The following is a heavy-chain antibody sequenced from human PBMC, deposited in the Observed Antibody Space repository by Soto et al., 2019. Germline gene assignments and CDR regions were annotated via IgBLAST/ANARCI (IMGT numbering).Heavy chain of an antibody. J-gene: IGHJ1*01. D-gene: IGHD6-6*01. Sequence: PGGPLRLSCVASGFIFSDYAMHWARQAPGKGLEWVALISPAGTNQYYADSAKGRFTISRDNSKNTLYLQMNSLRPEDTGLYYCARENSRISPRLFQHWGHGTLVTVSS. CDR3: ARENSRISPRLFQH. CDR1: GFIFSDYA. CDR2: ISPAGTNQ. V-gene: IGHV3-30-3*01.